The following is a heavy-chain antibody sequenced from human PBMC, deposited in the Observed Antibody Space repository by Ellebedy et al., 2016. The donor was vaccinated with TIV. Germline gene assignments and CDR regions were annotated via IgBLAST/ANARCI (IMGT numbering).Heavy chain of an antibody. CDR2: IYYSGST. J-gene: IGHJ4*02. D-gene: IGHD3-3*01. V-gene: IGHV4-39*01. Sequence: MPSETLSLTCTVSGGSISSSSYYWGWIRQPPGKGLEWIGSIYYSGSTYYNPSLKSRVTISVDTSKNQFSLKLSSVTAADTAVYYCARCSIGSGLDYWGQGTLVTVSS. CDR3: ARCSIGSGLDY. CDR1: GGSISSSSYY.